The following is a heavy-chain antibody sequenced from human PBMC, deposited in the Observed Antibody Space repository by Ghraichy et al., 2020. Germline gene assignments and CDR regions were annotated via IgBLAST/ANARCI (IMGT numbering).Heavy chain of an antibody. CDR1: GGSISSYY. CDR2: IYYSGST. D-gene: IGHD6-19*01. V-gene: IGHV4-59*08. CDR3: ARLYGYNTGRKEFDY. J-gene: IGHJ4*02. Sequence: SETLSLTCTVSGGSISSYYWSWIRQPPGKGLEWIGYIYYSGSTNYNPSLESRVTISVDTSKNQVSLKLSSVTAADTAVYYCARLYGYNTGRKEFDYWGQGTLVTGPS.